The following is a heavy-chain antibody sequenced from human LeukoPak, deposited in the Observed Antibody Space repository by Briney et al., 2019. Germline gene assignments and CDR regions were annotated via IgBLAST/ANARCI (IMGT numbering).Heavy chain of an antibody. CDR3: ARDTVVASTLYHYYGMDV. D-gene: IGHD5-12*01. CDR1: GGSISSSSYY. Sequence: SETLSLTCTVSGGSISSSSYYWGWIRQPPGKGLEWIGSLYYSGSTYYNPSLKSRVTISADTSKNQFSLKLTSVAAADTAVYYCARDTVVASTLYHYYGMDVWGQGTTVTVSS. V-gene: IGHV4-39*07. J-gene: IGHJ6*02. CDR2: LYYSGST.